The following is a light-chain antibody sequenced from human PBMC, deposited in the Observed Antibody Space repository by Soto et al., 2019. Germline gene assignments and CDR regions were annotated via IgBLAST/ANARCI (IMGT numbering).Light chain of an antibody. CDR1: HSISRY. CDR3: QQYNSYSPIT. Sequence: DIQMTQSPSSLSASVGDRITITCRASHSISRYLNWYQHKPGKAPKLLINAASSLERGVPSRFSGGGSGTDFTLNISSLQPDDFATYYCQQYNSYSPITFGQGTRLEIK. CDR2: AAS. J-gene: IGKJ5*01. V-gene: IGKV1-39*01.